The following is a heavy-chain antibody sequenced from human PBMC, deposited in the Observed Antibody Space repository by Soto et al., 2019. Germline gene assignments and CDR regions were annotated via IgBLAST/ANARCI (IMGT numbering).Heavy chain of an antibody. CDR3: ARSGSSGSMFYYYYGMDV. V-gene: IGHV5-51*01. Sequence: GESLKISCKGSGYSFTSYWIGWVRQMPGKGLEWMGIIYPGDSDTRYSPSFQGQVTISADKSISTAYLQWSSLKASDTAMYYCARSGSSGSMFYYYYGMDVWGQGTTVTVS. J-gene: IGHJ6*02. CDR2: IYPGDSDT. CDR1: GYSFTSYW. D-gene: IGHD6-6*01.